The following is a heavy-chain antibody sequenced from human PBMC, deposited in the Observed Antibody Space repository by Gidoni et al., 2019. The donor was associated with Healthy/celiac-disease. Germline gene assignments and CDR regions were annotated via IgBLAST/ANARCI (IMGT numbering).Heavy chain of an antibody. J-gene: IGHJ4*02. CDR3: ARDDTVHGYCSSTSCPLNY. Sequence: VQSGAEVKKPGASVKVSCKASGYTCTSYGISWVRQAPGQGLEWMGWISAYNGNTNYAQKLQGRVTMTTDTSTSTAYMELRSLRSDDTAVYYCARDDTVHGYCSSTSCPLNYWGQGTLVTVSS. CDR1: GYTCTSYG. D-gene: IGHD2-2*03. V-gene: IGHV1-18*01. CDR2: ISAYNGNT.